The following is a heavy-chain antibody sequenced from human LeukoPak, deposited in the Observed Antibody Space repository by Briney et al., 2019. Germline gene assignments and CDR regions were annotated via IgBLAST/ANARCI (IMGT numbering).Heavy chain of an antibody. CDR2: INHSETT. CDR3: ARGPSHGGKYRGFFDY. J-gene: IGHJ4*02. Sequence: SETLSLTCAVYGESFSGFYWSWIRRPPGKGLEWIGEINHSETTHYSPSLKSRVIISTDTSKNQFSVRLMSVTASDTAVYYCARGPSHGGKYRGFFDYWGQGTLVAVSS. D-gene: IGHD4-23*01. CDR1: GESFSGFY. V-gene: IGHV4-34*01.